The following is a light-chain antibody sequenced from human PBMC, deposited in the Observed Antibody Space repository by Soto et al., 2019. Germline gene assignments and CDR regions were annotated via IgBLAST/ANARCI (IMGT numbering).Light chain of an antibody. J-gene: IGKJ5*01. CDR1: QSVSSY. Sequence: EIVLTQSPVTLSLSPGERATLSCSASQSVSSYLAWYQQKPGQAPRLLIYDASNRATGIPAGFSGSGSGTDFTLTIDNLQPEDFAICYCQQRNNLHPITFGQGTRGAI. CDR3: QQRNNLHPIT. CDR2: DAS. V-gene: IGKV3-11*01.